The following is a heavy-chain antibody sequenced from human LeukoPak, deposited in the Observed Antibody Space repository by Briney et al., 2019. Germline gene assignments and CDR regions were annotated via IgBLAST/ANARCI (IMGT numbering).Heavy chain of an antibody. J-gene: IGHJ4*02. CDR1: GGSISSYY. CDR3: ARLRHPDTAQYYFDY. CDR2: IYYSGST. Sequence: PSETLSLTCTVSGGSISSYYWSWIRQPPGKGLERIGYIYYSGSTNYNPSLKSRVTISVDTSKNQFSLKLSSVTAADTAVYYCARLRHPDTAQYYFDYWGQGTLVTVSS. V-gene: IGHV4-59*08. D-gene: IGHD2-2*02.